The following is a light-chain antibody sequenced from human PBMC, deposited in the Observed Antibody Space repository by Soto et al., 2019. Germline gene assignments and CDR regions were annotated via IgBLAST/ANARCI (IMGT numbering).Light chain of an antibody. Sequence: PMTQSPSTLSASEGDRVTITCRASQRIXFGLAWYERKPGKAPNLLSXAHSALPRGVPSRFIGSGSGKDFTLTISSLQPEDVATYYCQKYDRARSRTFGQGTKVDIK. J-gene: IGKJ1*01. V-gene: IGKV1-5*01. CDR2: AHS. CDR3: QKYDRARSRT. CDR1: QRIXFG.